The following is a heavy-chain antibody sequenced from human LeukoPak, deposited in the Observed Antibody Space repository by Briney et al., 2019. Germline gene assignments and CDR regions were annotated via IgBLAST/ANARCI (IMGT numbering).Heavy chain of an antibody. V-gene: IGHV3-33*06. CDR3: AKEVGPDLGS. J-gene: IGHJ4*02. CDR2: IWYDGSKT. CDR1: GFNFRSYA. D-gene: IGHD1-26*01. Sequence: PGRSLRLSCAASGFNFRSYAIHWVRQAPGKGLEWVAVIWYDGSKTYYAESVRGRFTISRDNSNNMAYLQMTGLRVEDTAVYYCAKEVGPDLGSWGQGTLVTVSS.